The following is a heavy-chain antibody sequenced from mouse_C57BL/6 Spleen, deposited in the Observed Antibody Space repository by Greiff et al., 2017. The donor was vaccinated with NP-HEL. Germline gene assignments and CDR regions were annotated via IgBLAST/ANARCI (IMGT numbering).Heavy chain of an antibody. Sequence: QVQLQQPGAELVKPGASVKMSCKASGYTFTSYWITWVKQRPGQGLEWIGDIYPGSGSTNYNEKFKSKATLTVDTSSGTAYMQLSSLTSEDSAVYYCARALYDYDGFAYWGQGTLVTVSA. CDR1: GYTFTSYW. J-gene: IGHJ3*01. CDR2: IYPGSGST. CDR3: ARALYDYDGFAY. D-gene: IGHD2-4*01. V-gene: IGHV1-55*01.